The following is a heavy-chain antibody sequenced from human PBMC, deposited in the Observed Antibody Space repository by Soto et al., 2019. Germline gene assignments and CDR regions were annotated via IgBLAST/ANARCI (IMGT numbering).Heavy chain of an antibody. Sequence: EVQLVESGGGLVQPGRSLRLSCAASGFTFDDYAMHWVRQAPGKGLEWVSGISWNSGSIGYAYSVKGRFTISRDNAKNSLYLQMNSLRAEDTALYYCAKDLYGDYAHYFDSWGQGTLVTVSS. CDR1: GFTFDDYA. J-gene: IGHJ4*02. D-gene: IGHD4-17*01. V-gene: IGHV3-9*01. CDR3: AKDLYGDYAHYFDS. CDR2: ISWNSGSI.